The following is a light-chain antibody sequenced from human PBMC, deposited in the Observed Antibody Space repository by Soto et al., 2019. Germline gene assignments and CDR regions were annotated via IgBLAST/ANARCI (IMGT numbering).Light chain of an antibody. CDR3: SSYTSSYTRV. J-gene: IGLJ3*02. V-gene: IGLV2-14*01. CDR1: SSDVGGYNY. Sequence: QSALTQPASVSGSPGQSITISCTGTSSDVGGYNYVSWYQQHPGKAPKLIIYDVSTRPSGVSNRFSGSKSGNTASLTISGLQAEDGADYYCSSYTSSYTRVFGGGTKVTVL. CDR2: DVS.